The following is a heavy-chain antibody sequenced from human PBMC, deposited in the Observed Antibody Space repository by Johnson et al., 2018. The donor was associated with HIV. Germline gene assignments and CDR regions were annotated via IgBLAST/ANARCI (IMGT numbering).Heavy chain of an antibody. CDR1: GFTFSDYY. CDR3: ARDSMVQGVMWAFDI. J-gene: IGHJ3*02. D-gene: IGHD3-10*01. CDR2: IYHDRSRT. Sequence: VQLVESGGGLVNPGGSLRISCAAFGFTFSDYYMSWVRQVPGKRPAWVARIYHDRSRTTYADSVRGRFTISRDNSKNTLYLQMNSLRAEDTALYYCARDSMVQGVMWAFDIWGQGTMVTVSS. V-gene: IGHV3-74*03.